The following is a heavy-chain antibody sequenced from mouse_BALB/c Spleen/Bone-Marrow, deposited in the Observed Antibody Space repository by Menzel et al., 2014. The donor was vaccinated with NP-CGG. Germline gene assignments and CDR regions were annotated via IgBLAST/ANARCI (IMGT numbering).Heavy chain of an antibody. CDR1: GFNIKDTY. CDR3: AANDYGSSAGFAY. J-gene: IGHJ3*01. V-gene: IGHV14-3*02. D-gene: IGHD1-1*01. Sequence: EVQLQQSGAELVKPGASVKLSCTASGFNIKDTYMHWVKQRPEQGLEWIGRIDPANGNTKYDPKFQGEATITADTSSNTAYLQLSSLTSEDAAVYYCAANDYGSSAGFAYWGQGTLVTVSA. CDR2: IDPANGNT.